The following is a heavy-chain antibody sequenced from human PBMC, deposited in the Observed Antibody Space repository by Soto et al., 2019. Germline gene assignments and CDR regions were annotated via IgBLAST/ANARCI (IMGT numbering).Heavy chain of an antibody. CDR1: GFTFSSYG. V-gene: IGHV3-30*18. J-gene: IGHJ2*01. CDR3: AKAANYYYVDGYFDL. CDR2: ISYDGSNK. Sequence: QVQLVESGGGVVQPGRSLRLSCAASGFTFSSYGMHWVRQAPGKGLEWVAVISYDGSNKYYADSVKGRFTISRDNSKNTLYLQMNSLRAEDTAVYYCAKAANYYYVDGYFDLWGRGTLVTVSS. D-gene: IGHD3-10*02.